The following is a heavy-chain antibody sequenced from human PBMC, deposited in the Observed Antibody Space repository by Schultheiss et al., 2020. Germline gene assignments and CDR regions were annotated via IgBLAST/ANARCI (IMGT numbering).Heavy chain of an antibody. Sequence: SETLSLTCTVSGGSISSGSYYWSWIRQPAGKGLEWIGEINHSGSTNYNPSLKSRVTISVDTSKNQFSLKLSSVTAADTAVYYCARDAPPTERYDFWSGYSHGMDVWGQGTTVTVSS. V-gene: IGHV4-61*10. CDR3: ARDAPPTERYDFWSGYSHGMDV. D-gene: IGHD3-3*01. CDR1: GGSISSGSYY. J-gene: IGHJ6*02. CDR2: INHSGST.